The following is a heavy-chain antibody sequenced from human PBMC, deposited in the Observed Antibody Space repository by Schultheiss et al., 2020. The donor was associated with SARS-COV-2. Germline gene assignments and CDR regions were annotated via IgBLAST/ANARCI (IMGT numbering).Heavy chain of an antibody. CDR3: ARGRTGRLDY. J-gene: IGHJ4*02. V-gene: IGHV4-34*01. Sequence: SETLSLTCAVYGGSFSGYYWSWIRQPPGKGLEWIGEINHSGSTNYNPSLKSRVTISVDTSKNQFSLKLSSVTAADTAVYYCARGRTGRLDYWGQGTLVTVSS. D-gene: IGHD1-1*01. CDR2: INHSGST. CDR1: GGSFSGYY.